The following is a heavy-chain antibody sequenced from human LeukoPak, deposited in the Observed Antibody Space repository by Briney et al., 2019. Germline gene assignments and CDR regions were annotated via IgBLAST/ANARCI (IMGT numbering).Heavy chain of an antibody. Sequence: PSETLSLTCTVSGGFISSYYWSWIRHPPGKGLEWIGYIYYSGYTIYNPSLKSRVTISVDTSRNQFSLKLSSVTAADTAVYYCARDRGDWGTGSGSYLGWFDPWGQGTLVTVSS. CDR2: IYYSGYT. J-gene: IGHJ5*02. D-gene: IGHD3-10*01. CDR3: ARDRGDWGTGSGSYLGWFDP. V-gene: IGHV4-59*01. CDR1: GGFISSYY.